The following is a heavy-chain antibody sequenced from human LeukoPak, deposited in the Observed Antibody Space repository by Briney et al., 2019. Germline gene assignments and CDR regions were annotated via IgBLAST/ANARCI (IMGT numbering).Heavy chain of an antibody. V-gene: IGHV3-7*03. CDR3: ARGGGLDV. Sequence: GGSLRLSCAAPGFTFSSYAMHWVRQAPGKGLEWVASINHNGNVNYYVDSVKGRFTISRDNAKNSLYLQMSNLRAEDTAVYFCARGGGLDVWGQGATVTVSS. CDR1: GFTFSSYA. CDR2: INHNGNVN. D-gene: IGHD3-16*01. J-gene: IGHJ6*02.